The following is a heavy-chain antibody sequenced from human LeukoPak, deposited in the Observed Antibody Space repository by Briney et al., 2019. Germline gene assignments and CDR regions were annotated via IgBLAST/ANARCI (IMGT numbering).Heavy chain of an antibody. D-gene: IGHD3-10*01. CDR3: ASPSGDWDAFDI. J-gene: IGHJ3*02. CDR1: GYTFTGYY. Sequence: ASVKVSCKASGYTFTGYYMHWVRQAPGQGLEWMGWINPNSGGTNYAQKLQGRVTMTRDTSISTAYMELSRLRSDDTAVYYCASPSGDWDAFDIWGQGTMVTVSS. CDR2: INPNSGGT. V-gene: IGHV1-2*02.